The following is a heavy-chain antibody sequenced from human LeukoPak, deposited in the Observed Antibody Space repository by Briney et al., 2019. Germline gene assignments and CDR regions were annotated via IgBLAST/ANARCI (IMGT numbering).Heavy chain of an antibody. CDR2: ISSSSSYI. Sequence: GGSLRLSCAASGFTFSSYSMNWVRQAPGKGLEWVSSISSSSSYIHYADSVKGRFTISRDNAKNSLYLQMNSLRAEDTAVYYCARAPDYYDSSGYYYRGPYMDVWGKGTTVTVSS. D-gene: IGHD3-22*01. CDR1: GFTFSSYS. J-gene: IGHJ6*03. CDR3: ARAPDYYDSSGYYYRGPYMDV. V-gene: IGHV3-21*01.